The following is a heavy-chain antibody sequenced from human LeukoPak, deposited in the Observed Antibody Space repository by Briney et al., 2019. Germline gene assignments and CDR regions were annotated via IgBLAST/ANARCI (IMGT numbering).Heavy chain of an antibody. V-gene: IGHV4-39*01. CDR2: LYYSGST. CDR3: ARQGGSGSYYSNWFDP. CDR1: GGSISISSYY. Sequence: SETLSLTCTVSGGSISISSYYWGWIRQPPGKGLEWIGSLYYSGSTYYNPSLKSRVTISVDTSKNFSLKLSSVTAADTAVYYCARQGGSGSYYSNWFDPWGQGTLVTVSS. D-gene: IGHD3-10*01. J-gene: IGHJ5*02.